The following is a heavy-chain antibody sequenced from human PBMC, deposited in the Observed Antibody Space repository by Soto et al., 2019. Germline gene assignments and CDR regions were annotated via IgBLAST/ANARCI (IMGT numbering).Heavy chain of an antibody. CDR2: INHSGST. V-gene: IGHV4-34*01. CDR1: GGSFSGYY. D-gene: IGHD2-8*02. Sequence: QVQLQQWGAGLLKPSETLSLTCAVYGGSFSGYYWTWIRQPPGTGLEWIGEINHSGSTNYNPSLKSRVTISVDTSKNQFSLKLTSVTSADTYVYYCARDKSTGLFDYWCQGTLVTVSS. CDR3: ARDKSTGLFDY. J-gene: IGHJ4*02.